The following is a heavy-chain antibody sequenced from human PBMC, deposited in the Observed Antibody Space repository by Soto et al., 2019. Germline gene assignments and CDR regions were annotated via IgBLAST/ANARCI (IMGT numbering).Heavy chain of an antibody. V-gene: IGHV4-59*08. CDR2: ISYRGNT. D-gene: IGHD1-7*01. CDR3: VRHEGGTTLDY. Sequence: QVQLQESGPGLVKPSETLSLTCTVSGGSINSYYWSWIRQPPGKGLEWIGYISYRGNTYYSPSLKSRITISLDTSKNQFSLSLSSVTAADTAVYYCVRHEGGTTLDYWGQGTLVTVSS. CDR1: GGSINSYY. J-gene: IGHJ4*02.